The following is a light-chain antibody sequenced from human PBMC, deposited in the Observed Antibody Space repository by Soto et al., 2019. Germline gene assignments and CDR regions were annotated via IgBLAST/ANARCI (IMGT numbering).Light chain of an antibody. CDR2: DAS. J-gene: IGKJ2*02. CDR1: QSISSW. V-gene: IGKV1-5*01. CDR3: QQYNSYSRT. Sequence: DIQMTQSPSTLSASVGDRVTITCRASQSISSWLVWYQQKPGKAPKLLIYDASSLESGVPSRFSGSGSGTEFTITISSLQPDDFATYYCQQYNSYSRTFGHGTKLEIK.